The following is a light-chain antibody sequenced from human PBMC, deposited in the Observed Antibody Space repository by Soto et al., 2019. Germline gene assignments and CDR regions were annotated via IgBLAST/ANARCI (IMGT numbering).Light chain of an antibody. Sequence: EIVLTQSPGTLSLSPGERATLSCRASQSVSSTYLAWYQQKPGQAPRLLIYGASSRATGIPDRFSGSVSGTEFTLTISRLEPEDFVVYHCQQYGSSPPTFGQGTKVEIK. CDR3: QQYGSSPPT. J-gene: IGKJ1*01. V-gene: IGKV3-20*01. CDR1: QSVSSTY. CDR2: GAS.